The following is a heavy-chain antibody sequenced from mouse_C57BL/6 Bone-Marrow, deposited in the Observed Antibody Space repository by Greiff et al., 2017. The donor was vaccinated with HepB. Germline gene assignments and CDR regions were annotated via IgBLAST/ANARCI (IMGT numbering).Heavy chain of an antibody. CDR3: ARNDYGGYFDV. D-gene: IGHD1-1*01. V-gene: IGHV5-6*02. Sequence: DVMLVESGGDLVKPGGSLKLSCAASGFTFSSYGMSWVRQTPDKRLEWVATISSGGSYTYYPDSVKGRFTISRDNAKNTLYLQMSSLKSEDTAMYYCARNDYGGYFDVWGTGTTVTVSS. CDR2: ISSGGSYT. J-gene: IGHJ1*03. CDR1: GFTFSSYG.